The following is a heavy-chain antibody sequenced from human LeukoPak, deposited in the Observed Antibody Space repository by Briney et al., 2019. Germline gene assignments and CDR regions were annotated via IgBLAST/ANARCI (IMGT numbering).Heavy chain of an antibody. CDR1: GFTFSSYG. Sequence: GGSLRLSCAASGFTFSSYGMHWVRQAPGKGLEWVAVISYDGSNKYYADSVKGRFTISRDNSKNTLYLQMNSLRAEDTAVYYCAKVDTAMATRSYYYYYYMDVWGKGTTVTVSS. V-gene: IGHV3-30*18. CDR2: ISYDGSNK. CDR3: AKVDTAMATRSYYYYYYMDV. J-gene: IGHJ6*03. D-gene: IGHD5-18*01.